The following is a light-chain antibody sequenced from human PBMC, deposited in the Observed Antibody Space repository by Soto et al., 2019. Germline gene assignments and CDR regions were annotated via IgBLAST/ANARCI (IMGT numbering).Light chain of an antibody. Sequence: QSALTQPASVSGSPGQSITISCTGTSSDVGGYNYVSWYQQHPGKAPKLMIYEVSNRPSGVSNRFSGSKYGNTASLTISGLQAEDEADYYCSSYTSSSSVVFGGGTKLIVL. V-gene: IGLV2-14*01. CDR2: EVS. CDR3: SSYTSSSSVV. CDR1: SSDVGGYNY. J-gene: IGLJ2*01.